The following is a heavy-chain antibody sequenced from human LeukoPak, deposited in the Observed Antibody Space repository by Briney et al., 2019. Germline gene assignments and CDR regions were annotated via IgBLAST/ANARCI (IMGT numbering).Heavy chain of an antibody. V-gene: IGHV4-38-2*02. CDR1: GYSISSGYY. D-gene: IGHD5-12*01. CDR2: IYHSGST. CDR3: ARDQEWLRKNWFDP. J-gene: IGHJ5*02. Sequence: KPSETLSLTCTVSGYSISSGYYWGWIRQPPGKGLEWIGSIYHSGSTYYNASLKSRVTISVDTSKNQFSLKLSSVTAADTAVYYCARDQEWLRKNWFDPWGQGTLVTVSS.